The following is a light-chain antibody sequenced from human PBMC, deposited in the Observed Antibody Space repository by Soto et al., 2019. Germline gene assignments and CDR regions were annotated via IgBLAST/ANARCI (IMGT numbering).Light chain of an antibody. CDR1: EGVGTN. J-gene: IGKJ1*01. Sequence: EIVMTQSPATLSVSPGERATLSCRASEGVGTNLAWYQQKPGQAPRLLIYGASTRATGIPARFSGSGSGTEFTLTISSLQSDDFAVSYCQQYTNWPPWTFGQGTKVDIK. V-gene: IGKV3-15*01. CDR3: QQYTNWPPWT. CDR2: GAS.